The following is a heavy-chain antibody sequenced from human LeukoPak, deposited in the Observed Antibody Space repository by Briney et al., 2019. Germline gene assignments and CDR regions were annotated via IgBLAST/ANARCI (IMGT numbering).Heavy chain of an antibody. CDR1: GDSISSGGYY. V-gene: IGHV4-61*08. CDR3: ARRGRIVVVPAAMDGAFDI. CDR2: IYYSGST. D-gene: IGHD2-2*01. Sequence: SETLSLTCTVSGDSISSGGYYWSWIRQPPGKGLEWIGYIYYSGSTNYNPSLKSRVTISVDTSKNQFSLKLSSVTAADTAVYYCARRGRIVVVPAAMDGAFDIWGQGTMVTVSS. J-gene: IGHJ3*02.